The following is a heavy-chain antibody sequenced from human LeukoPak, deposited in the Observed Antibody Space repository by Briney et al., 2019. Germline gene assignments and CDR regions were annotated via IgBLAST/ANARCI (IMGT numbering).Heavy chain of an antibody. V-gene: IGHV4-34*01. CDR3: QAAVADC. CDR2: INHSGST. CDR1: GGSFSGYY. Sequence: PSETLSLTCAVYGGSFSGYYWSWIRQPPGKGLEWIGEINHSGSTNYNPSLKSRVTISVDTSKTQFSLKLSAVTAADTAVYYCQAAVADCWGQGTLVTVSS. D-gene: IGHD6-19*01. J-gene: IGHJ4*02.